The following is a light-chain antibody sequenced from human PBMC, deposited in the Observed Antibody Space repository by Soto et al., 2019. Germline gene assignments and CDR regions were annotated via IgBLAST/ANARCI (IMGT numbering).Light chain of an antibody. CDR3: AAWDDSLNAYV. Sequence: QSVLTQPPSAASTPGQRVTLSCSGSSSNIGTFYVYWYQHLPGTAPRLLIYLDTQRPSGVPDRFSGCKSGTSASLAISGLRSEDEGNYYCAAWDDSLNAYVFGAGTKLTVL. J-gene: IGLJ1*01. CDR1: SSNIGTFY. CDR2: LDT. V-gene: IGLV1-47*02.